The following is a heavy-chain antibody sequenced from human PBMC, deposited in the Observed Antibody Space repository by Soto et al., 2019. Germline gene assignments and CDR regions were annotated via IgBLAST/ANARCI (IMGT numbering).Heavy chain of an antibody. Sequence: PSETLSLTCTVSGGSISTYYWSWIRQPLGKGLEWIGYIYYSGIANYNPSLKSRVTISVDTSKNQFSLKLRSVTAADTAVYYCARGESKTWYLHYFDKWGEGDLVPVGS. V-gene: IGHV4-59*01. CDR2: IYYSGIA. J-gene: IGHJ4*02. CDR3: ARGESKTWYLHYFDK. CDR1: GGSISTYY. D-gene: IGHD6-13*01.